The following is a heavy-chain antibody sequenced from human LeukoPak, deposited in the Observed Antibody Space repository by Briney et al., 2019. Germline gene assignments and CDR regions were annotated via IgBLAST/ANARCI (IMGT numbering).Heavy chain of an antibody. Sequence: GGSLRLSCAASGFTFSSFAMHWVRQAPGKGLEWVAVISYDGSNKYYADSVKGRFTISRDNSKNTLYLQMNSLRAEDTAVYYCARSLRDSSGFYFDYWGQGTLVTVSS. J-gene: IGHJ4*02. V-gene: IGHV3-30*04. CDR1: GFTFSSFA. CDR3: ARSLRDSSGFYFDY. D-gene: IGHD3-22*01. CDR2: ISYDGSNK.